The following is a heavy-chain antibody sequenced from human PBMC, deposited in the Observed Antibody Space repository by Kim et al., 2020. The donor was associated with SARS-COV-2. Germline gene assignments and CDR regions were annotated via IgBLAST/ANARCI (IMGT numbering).Heavy chain of an antibody. V-gene: IGHV1-18*01. CDR1: GYTFITYG. CDR2: ASTYNSDT. Sequence: ASVKVSCKASGYTFITYGISWVRQAPGQGLEWMGWASTYNSDTTYAQKFQGRVTMTTDTSTTTAYMELRSLRSDYTAVYYCARANGAIGVRGVPPDYWGQGTLVTVSS. CDR3: ARANGAIGVRGVPPDY. J-gene: IGHJ4*02. D-gene: IGHD3-10*01.